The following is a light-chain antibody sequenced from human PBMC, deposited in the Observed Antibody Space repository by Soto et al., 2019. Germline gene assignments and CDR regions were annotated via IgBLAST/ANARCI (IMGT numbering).Light chain of an antibody. CDR2: GAS. CDR3: QQYGSSPLT. Sequence: EIVLTPSAGTLSLYPGERATLSCRASQSVSSSYLAWYQQKPGQAPRLLIYGASSRATGIPDRFSGSGSGTDFTLTISRLEPEDFAVYYCQQYGSSPLTFGGGTKVDIK. V-gene: IGKV3-20*01. J-gene: IGKJ4*01. CDR1: QSVSSSY.